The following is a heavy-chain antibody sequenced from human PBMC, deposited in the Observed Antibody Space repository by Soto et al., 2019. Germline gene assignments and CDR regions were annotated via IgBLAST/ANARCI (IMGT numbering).Heavy chain of an antibody. J-gene: IGHJ4*02. CDR1: GGSFGGYY. Sequence: SETPFLTCAVYGGSFGGYYWSWIRPPPGKGLEWIGEINHSGSTNYNPSLKSRVTISVDTSKNQFSLKLSSVTAADTAVYYCARSRDYGSGSLDYWGQGTLVTVSS. CDR3: ARSRDYGSGSLDY. D-gene: IGHD3-10*01. CDR2: INHSGST. V-gene: IGHV4-34*01.